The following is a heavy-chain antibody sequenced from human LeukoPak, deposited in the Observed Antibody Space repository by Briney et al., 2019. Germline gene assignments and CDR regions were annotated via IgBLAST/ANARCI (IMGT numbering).Heavy chain of an antibody. V-gene: IGHV3-30*02. CDR1: GFTFSSYG. CDR3: AKGRSGWVVGASDY. Sequence: PGGSLRLSCAASGFTFSSYGMHWVRQAPGKGLEWVAFIRYDGSNKYYADSVKGRFTISRDNSKNTLYVQMNSLRAEDTAVYYCAKGRSGWVVGASDYWGQGTLVTVSS. CDR2: IRYDGSNK. J-gene: IGHJ4*02. D-gene: IGHD2-15*01.